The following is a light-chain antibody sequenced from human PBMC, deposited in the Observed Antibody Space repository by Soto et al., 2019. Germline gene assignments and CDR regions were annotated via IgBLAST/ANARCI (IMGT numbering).Light chain of an antibody. CDR3: SSYTNINTRACV. CDR1: SGGIGSYNR. V-gene: IGLV2-14*01. J-gene: IGLJ1*01. Sequence: ALTQPASVSGSPGQSITISCTGTSGGIGSYNRVSWYQQHPGKAPKLIIYGVTDRPSGVSNRFSGSKSGNTASLTISGLQAEDEAEYYCSSYTNINTRACVFGTGTKVTVL. CDR2: GVT.